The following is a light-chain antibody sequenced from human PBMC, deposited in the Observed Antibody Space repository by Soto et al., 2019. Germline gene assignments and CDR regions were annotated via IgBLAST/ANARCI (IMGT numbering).Light chain of an antibody. CDR2: KAS. V-gene: IGKV1-5*03. J-gene: IGKJ2*01. Sequence: DLQMTQSPSTLSASVGDRVTITCRASQSLSTWLAWYQYKPGKAPNLLIYKASSLESGVPSRFSGSGSGTEFTLTISRLQPGDSATYYCQQYNNYPYSFGQGTKLEI. CDR3: QQYNNYPYS. CDR1: QSLSTW.